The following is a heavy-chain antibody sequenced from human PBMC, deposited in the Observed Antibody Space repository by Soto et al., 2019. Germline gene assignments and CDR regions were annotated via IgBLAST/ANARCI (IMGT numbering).Heavy chain of an antibody. D-gene: IGHD5-12*01. CDR1: GGSVSSGSFY. Sequence: TLSLTCTVSGGSVSSGSFYWSWIRRPPGKGLEWIGYFYDSGSTNYNPSLRSRVTMSVDTSKNQFSLKLSSVTAADTAVYYCAASAPPATNYYYAMDVWGQGTTVTVSS. V-gene: IGHV4-61*01. J-gene: IGHJ6*02. CDR2: FYDSGST. CDR3: AASAPPATNYYYAMDV.